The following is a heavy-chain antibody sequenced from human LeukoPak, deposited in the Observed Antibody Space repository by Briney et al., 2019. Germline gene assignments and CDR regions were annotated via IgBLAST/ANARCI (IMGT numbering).Heavy chain of an antibody. Sequence: ASVKVSCKASGYTFTSYGISWVRQAPGQGLEWMGWISTYKNNTNYAQKLQGRVAMTTDTSTSTAYMELRSLRSDDTAVYYCARDSGSYRSDYWGQGTLVTVSS. J-gene: IGHJ4*02. CDR3: ARDSGSYRSDY. D-gene: IGHD3-16*02. CDR2: ISTYKNNT. V-gene: IGHV1-18*01. CDR1: GYTFTSYG.